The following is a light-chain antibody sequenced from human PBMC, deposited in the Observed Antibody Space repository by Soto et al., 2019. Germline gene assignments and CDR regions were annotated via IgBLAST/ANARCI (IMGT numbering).Light chain of an antibody. CDR2: DAS. Sequence: DIQMTQSPSTLSASVGDRVTITCRASQSISSWLAWYQQKPGKAPKLLIYDASSVESGVPSRFSGSGSGTEFTLTISSLQPDDFATYYCQQYNSYPTFGQGTKVDIK. V-gene: IGKV1-5*01. CDR3: QQYNSYPT. J-gene: IGKJ1*01. CDR1: QSISSW.